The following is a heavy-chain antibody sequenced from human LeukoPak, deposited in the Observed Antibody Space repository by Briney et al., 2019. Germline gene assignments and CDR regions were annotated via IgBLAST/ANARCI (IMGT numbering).Heavy chain of an antibody. J-gene: IGHJ4*02. D-gene: IGHD2/OR15-2a*01. CDR2: IKSDGKGGTP. CDR3: ATVIAS. V-gene: IGHV3-15*01. Sequence: GGTLRLSCAASGFTFSNAWMRWVRQAPGKGLEWVGRIKSDGKGGTPEYDARVKGRFNISRDDSKNALYLQMNSLKAEYTGVYYGATVIASWGQGTLVTVSS. CDR1: GFTFSNAW.